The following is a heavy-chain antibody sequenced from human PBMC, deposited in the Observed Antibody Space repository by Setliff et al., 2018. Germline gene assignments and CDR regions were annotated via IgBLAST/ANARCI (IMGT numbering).Heavy chain of an antibody. V-gene: IGHV4-61*09. CDR2: IYTSWST. CDR3: ARMTGFQYIDV. J-gene: IGHJ6*03. D-gene: IGHD3-3*01. Sequence: SETLSLTCTVSGGSVGNSYYYWSWIRQPAGKGLEWIGHIYTSWSTNYNPSLKSRVTILLDTSKNQFSLTLTSVTAADTAVYYCARMTGFQYIDVWGKGTTVTVSS. CDR1: GGSVGNSYYY.